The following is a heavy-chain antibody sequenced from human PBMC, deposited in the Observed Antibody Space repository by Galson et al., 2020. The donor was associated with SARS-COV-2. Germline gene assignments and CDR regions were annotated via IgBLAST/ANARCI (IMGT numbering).Heavy chain of an antibody. CDR2: IYWDGDK. Sequence: SGPTLVKPTQTLTLTCTFSGFSLNSRGVGVLWIRQPPGKALEWLALIYWDGDKHYSPSLKSRLTITEDTSKNQVVLMMTNMDPVDTATYYCVFRPYYDTSTIDGLWDRDFWGQGTLVTVSS. D-gene: IGHD3-22*01. J-gene: IGHJ4*02. CDR3: VFRPYYDTSTIDGLWDRDF. CDR1: GFSLNSRGVG. V-gene: IGHV2-5*02.